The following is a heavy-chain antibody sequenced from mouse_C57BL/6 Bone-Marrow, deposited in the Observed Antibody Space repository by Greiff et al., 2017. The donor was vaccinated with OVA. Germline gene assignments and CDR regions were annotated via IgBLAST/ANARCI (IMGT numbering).Heavy chain of an antibody. Sequence: QVQLQQPGAELVKPGASVKLSCKASGYTFTSYWMQWVKQRPGQGLEWIREIDPSDSYTNYNQKFKGKATLTVDTSSSTAYMQLSSLTSEDSAVYYCAREVLSNYSWYFDVWGTGTTVTVSS. J-gene: IGHJ1*03. CDR1: GYTFTSYW. V-gene: IGHV1-50*01. CDR3: AREVLSNYSWYFDV. CDR2: IDPSDSYT. D-gene: IGHD2-5*01.